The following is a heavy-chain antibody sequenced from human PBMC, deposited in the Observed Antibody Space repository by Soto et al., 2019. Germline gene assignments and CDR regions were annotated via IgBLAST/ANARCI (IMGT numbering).Heavy chain of an antibody. CDR1: GGSISSSNW. J-gene: IGHJ4*02. V-gene: IGHV4-4*02. CDR3: ARSRRYYDSSGYSYY. Sequence: SETLSLTCAVSGGSISSSNWWSWVRQPPGKGLEWIGEIYHGGSTNYNPSLKSRVTISVDKSKNQFSLKLSSVTAADPAVYYCARSRRYYDSSGYSYYWGQGTLVTVSS. CDR2: IYHGGST. D-gene: IGHD3-22*01.